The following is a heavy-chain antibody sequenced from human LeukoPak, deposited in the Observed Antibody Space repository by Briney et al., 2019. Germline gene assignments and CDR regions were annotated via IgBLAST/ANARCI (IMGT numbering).Heavy chain of an antibody. D-gene: IGHD2-15*01. V-gene: IGHV1-18*01. CDR2: ISAYNGNT. CDR1: GYTFTSYG. Sequence: GASVKVSCKASGYTFTSYGISWVRQAPGQGLEWMGWISAYNGNTNYAQKLQGRVTMTTDTSTSTAYMELRSLRPDDTAVYYCARAEYCSGGSCYPGAFDIWGQGTMVTVSS. J-gene: IGHJ3*02. CDR3: ARAEYCSGGSCYPGAFDI.